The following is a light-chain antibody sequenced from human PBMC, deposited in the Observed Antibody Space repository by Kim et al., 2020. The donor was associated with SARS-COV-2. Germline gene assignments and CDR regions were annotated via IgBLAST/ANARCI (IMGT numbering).Light chain of an antibody. CDR3: QSYDSSLSGSRV. CDR2: GNN. V-gene: IGLV1-40*01. Sequence: QSVLTQPPSVSGAPGQRVTISCTGSSSNIGAGYDVHWYQQLPGTAPKLLISGNNNRPSGVPDRFSGSKSGTSASLAITGLQAEDEADYYCQSYDSSLSGSRVFGGGTQLTV. J-gene: IGLJ3*02. CDR1: SSNIGAGYD.